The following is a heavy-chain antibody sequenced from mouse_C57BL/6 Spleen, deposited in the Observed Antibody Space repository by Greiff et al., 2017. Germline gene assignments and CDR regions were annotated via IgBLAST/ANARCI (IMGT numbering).Heavy chain of an antibody. CDR1: GYSITSGYD. Sequence: EVHLVESGPGMVKPSQSLSLTCTVTGYSITSGYDWHWIRHFPGNKLEWMGYISYSGSTNYNPSLKSRISITHDTSKNHFFLKLNSVTTEDTATYYCAREGGYDGMDYWGQGTSVTVSS. CDR2: ISYSGST. D-gene: IGHD2-2*01. J-gene: IGHJ4*01. V-gene: IGHV3-1*01. CDR3: AREGGYDGMDY.